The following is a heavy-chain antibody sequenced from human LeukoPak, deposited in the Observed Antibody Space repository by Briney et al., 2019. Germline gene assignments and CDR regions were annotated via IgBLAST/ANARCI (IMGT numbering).Heavy chain of an antibody. D-gene: IGHD3-10*01. V-gene: IGHV6-1*01. J-gene: IGHJ5*02. CDR1: GDSVSSNSAA. CDR3: ARNEGPSLLWFGEFRPEGPYNWFDP. Sequence: SQTLSLTCAISGDSVSSNSAAWNWIRQSPSRGLEWLGRTYYRSKWYNDYAVSVKSRITINPDTSKNQFSLQLNSVTPEDTAVYYCARNEGPSLLWFGEFRPEGPYNWFDPWGQGTLVTVSS. CDR2: TYYRSKWYN.